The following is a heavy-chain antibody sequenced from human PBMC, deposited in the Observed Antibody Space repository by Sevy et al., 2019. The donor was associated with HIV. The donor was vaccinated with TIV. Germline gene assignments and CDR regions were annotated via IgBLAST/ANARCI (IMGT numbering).Heavy chain of an antibody. J-gene: IGHJ4*02. V-gene: IGHV3-30-3*01. D-gene: IGHD6-13*01. CDR2: ISYDGSNK. CDR1: GFTFSSYA. CDR3: ARDLSGAAAGTYFDY. Sequence: GGSLRLSCAASGFTFSSYAMHWVRQAPGKGLEWVAVISYDGSNKYYADSVKGRFTISRANSKNTLYLQMNSLRAEDTAVYYCARDLSGAAAGTYFDYWGQGTLVTVSS.